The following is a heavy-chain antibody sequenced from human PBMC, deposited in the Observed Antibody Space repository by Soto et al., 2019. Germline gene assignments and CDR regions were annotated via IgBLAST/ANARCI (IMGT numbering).Heavy chain of an antibody. J-gene: IGHJ5*02. D-gene: IGHD2-15*01. V-gene: IGHV1-3*01. Sequence: QVQLVQSGAEVKKPGASVKVSCKASGYTFTSYAMHWVRQAPGQRLEWMGWTNAGNGNTKYSQKFQGRVTITRDTSASTAYMELSSLRSEDTAVYYCARGSVVGFDPWGQGTLVTVSS. CDR2: TNAGNGNT. CDR3: ARGSVVGFDP. CDR1: GYTFTSYA.